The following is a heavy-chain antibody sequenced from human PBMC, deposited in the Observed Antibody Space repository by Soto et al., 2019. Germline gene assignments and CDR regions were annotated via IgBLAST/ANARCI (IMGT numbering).Heavy chain of an antibody. CDR1: GYSFTSYW. CDR2: IYPGDSDT. V-gene: IGHV5-51*01. CDR3: ASSSYDILSGRYMDV. J-gene: IGHJ6*02. D-gene: IGHD3-9*01. Sequence: PGESLKISCKGSGYSFTSYWIGWVRQMPGKGLEWMGIIYPGDSDTRYSPSFQGQVTISADKSISTAYLQWSSLKASDTAMYYCASSSYDILSGRYMDVWGQGTTVTVSS.